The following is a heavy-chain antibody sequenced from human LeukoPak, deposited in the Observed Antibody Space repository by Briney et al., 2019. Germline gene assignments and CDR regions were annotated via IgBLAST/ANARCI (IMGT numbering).Heavy chain of an antibody. CDR3: ARLVGDGYSY. V-gene: IGHV4-34*01. Sequence: ASETLSLTCAVYGGSFSGYYWSWIRQPPGKGLEWIGEINHSGSTNYNPSLKSRVTISVDKSKNQFSLKLSSVTAADTAVYYCARLVGDGYSYWGQGTLVTVSS. J-gene: IGHJ4*02. CDR1: GGSFSGYY. CDR2: INHSGST. D-gene: IGHD5-24*01.